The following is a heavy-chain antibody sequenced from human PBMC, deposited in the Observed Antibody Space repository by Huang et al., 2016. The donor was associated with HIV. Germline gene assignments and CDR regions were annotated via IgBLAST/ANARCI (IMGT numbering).Heavy chain of an antibody. CDR2: IYWNDEK. D-gene: IGHD2-21*01. V-gene: IGHV2-5*01. CDR1: GFSLSTGVG. Sequence: QITLEESGPTVVKPTQTLTLTCTCSGFSLSTGVGVGWIRQPPGKALDWLALIYWNDEKRYRPSLNTRLTITKDTAKNRVVLTMTNMDPVDTATYYCAHRRGNRYCSGYFQYWGQGTLVTVSS. CDR3: AHRRGNRYCSGYFQY. J-gene: IGHJ1*01.